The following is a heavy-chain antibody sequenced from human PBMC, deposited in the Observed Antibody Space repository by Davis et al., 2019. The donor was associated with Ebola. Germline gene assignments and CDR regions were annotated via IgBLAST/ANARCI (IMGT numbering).Heavy chain of an antibody. V-gene: IGHV1-3*01. CDR1: GYTFTSYA. Sequence: ASVKVSCKASGYTFTSYAMHWVRQAPGQRLEWMGWINAGNGNTKYSQKLQGRVTMTTDTSTSTAYMELRSLRSDDTAVYYCARGLRGYSYGKGDYWGQGTLVTVSS. J-gene: IGHJ4*02. CDR2: INAGNGNT. D-gene: IGHD5-18*01. CDR3: ARGLRGYSYGKGDY.